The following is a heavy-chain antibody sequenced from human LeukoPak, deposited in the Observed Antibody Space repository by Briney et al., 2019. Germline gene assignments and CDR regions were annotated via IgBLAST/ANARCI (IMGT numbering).Heavy chain of an antibody. V-gene: IGHV3-30*18. D-gene: IGHD5/OR15-5a*01. CDR1: GFTFSGYG. CDR2: ISYDGSNK. CDR3: AKDVSTAAGFDP. Sequence: PGGSLRLSCAVSGFTFSGYGMHWVRQAPGKGLEWVAVISYDGSNKYYADSVKGRFTISRDNSKNTLYLQMNSLRAEDTAVYYRAKDVSTAAGFDPWGQGTLVTVSS. J-gene: IGHJ5*02.